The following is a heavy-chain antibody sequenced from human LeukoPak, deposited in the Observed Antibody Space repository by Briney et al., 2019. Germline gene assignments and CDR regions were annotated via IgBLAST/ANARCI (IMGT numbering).Heavy chain of an antibody. J-gene: IGHJ4*02. CDR1: GFTSTSYG. V-gene: IGHV3-30*18. CDR2: ISYDGSKK. CDR3: AKDLRDYDSRTPMGH. D-gene: IGHD3-22*01. Sequence: GRSLRLSCAASGFTSTSYGMHWVRQAPGKGLEWVPIISYDGSKKNYANSVKDRLTISRDNSKNTVYLQMNSLRTEDTAAYYCAKDLRDYDSRTPMGHWGRGTLVTVSS.